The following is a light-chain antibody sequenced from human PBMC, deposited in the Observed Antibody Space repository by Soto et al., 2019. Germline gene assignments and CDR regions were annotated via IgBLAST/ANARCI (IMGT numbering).Light chain of an antibody. V-gene: IGKV1-39*01. CDR1: QDISSS. Sequence: DIQMTQSPSSLSASVGDRVIIDCRASQDISSSLNWYQQKPGKAPELLIYATSSLQSGVPSRFSGSGSGTDFTLTISSLQPEDSATYYCQQSYSSPSFGQGTRLEI. CDR2: ATS. J-gene: IGKJ5*01. CDR3: QQSYSSPS.